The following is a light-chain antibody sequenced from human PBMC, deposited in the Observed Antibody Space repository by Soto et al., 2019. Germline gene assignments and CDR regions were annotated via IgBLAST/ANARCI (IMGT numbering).Light chain of an antibody. CDR2: GAS. J-gene: IGKJ1*01. CDR1: QSVSSN. Sequence: EIVMTQSPATLSGSPLEVATRGCRASQSVSSNLAWYQQKPGQAPRLLIYGASTRATGIPARFSGSGSGTEFTLTISSLQSEDFAVYYCQLYNNWPQTFGQGTKVDIK. CDR3: QLYNNWPQT. V-gene: IGKV3-15*01.